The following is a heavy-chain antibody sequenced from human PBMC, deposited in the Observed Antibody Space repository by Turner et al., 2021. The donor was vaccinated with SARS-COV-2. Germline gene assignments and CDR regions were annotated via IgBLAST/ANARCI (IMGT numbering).Heavy chain of an antibody. V-gene: IGHV4-31*03. Sequence: QVQLQESGPGLVKPSQTLSLTCTVSGGSISSGGYYWSWIRQHTGKGLEWIGNIYYSGSTYYNPSLKSRVTISVDTSKNQFSLKLSSVTAADTAVYYSARFYYGSGFPIGSHYFDYWGQGTLVTVSS. J-gene: IGHJ4*02. D-gene: IGHD3-10*01. CDR2: IYYSGST. CDR1: GGSISSGGYY. CDR3: ARFYYGSGFPIGSHYFDY.